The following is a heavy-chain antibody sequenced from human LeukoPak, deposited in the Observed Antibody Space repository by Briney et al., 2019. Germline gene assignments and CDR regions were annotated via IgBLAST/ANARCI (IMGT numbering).Heavy chain of an antibody. J-gene: IGHJ4*02. V-gene: IGHV3-11*06. CDR1: GFTFSDYY. Sequence: KPGGSLRLSCAASGFTFSDYYMSWIRQAPGKGLEWVSYISSSSSYTNYADSVKGRFTISRDNAKNPLYLQMNSLRAEDTAVYYCARDGYSSSWYWFDYWGQGTLVTVSS. D-gene: IGHD6-13*01. CDR2: ISSSSSYT. CDR3: ARDGYSSSWYWFDY.